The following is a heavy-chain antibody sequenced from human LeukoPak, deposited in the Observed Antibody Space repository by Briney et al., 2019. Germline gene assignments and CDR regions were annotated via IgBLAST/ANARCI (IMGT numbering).Heavy chain of an antibody. D-gene: IGHD6-19*01. V-gene: IGHV3-23*01. Sequence: GGSLTLSCAASGFTFSTFVLSWFRQAPGKGLEWVSAISVVSRTYYAGSVKGRFAISRDNSENTLFLHMNSLRTEDTAIYFCAKEVPGPGWYTVDYWGQGTLVTVSS. CDR2: ISVVSRT. CDR1: GFTFSTFV. CDR3: AKEVPGPGWYTVDY. J-gene: IGHJ4*02.